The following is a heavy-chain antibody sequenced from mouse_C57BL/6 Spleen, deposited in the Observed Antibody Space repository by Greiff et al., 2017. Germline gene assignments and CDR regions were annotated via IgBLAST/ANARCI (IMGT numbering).Heavy chain of an antibody. J-gene: IGHJ3*01. CDR1: GYTFTSYW. CDR2: IDPSDSYT. Sequence: QVQLQQPGAELVMPGASVKLSCKASGYTFTSYWMHWVKQRPGQGLEWIGEIDPSDSYTNYNQKFKGKSTLTVDKSSSTAYMQLSSLTSEDSAVYCCARGGPEAWFAYWGQGTLVTVSA. CDR3: ARGGPEAWFAY. V-gene: IGHV1-69*01.